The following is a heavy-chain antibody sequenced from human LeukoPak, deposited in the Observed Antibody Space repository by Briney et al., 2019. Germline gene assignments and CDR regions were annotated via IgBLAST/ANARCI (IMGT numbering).Heavy chain of an antibody. V-gene: IGHV3-23*01. CDR1: GLTFTNYG. D-gene: IGHD6-19*01. Sequence: GGSLRLSCAASGLTFTNYGMTWVRQAAGKGLEWVSSISGSGSDTYYADSVRGRFTISRDNSKNTLYVQMVSLRAEDTAMYYCAGSSGWWAHDYWGQGTLVTVSS. J-gene: IGHJ4*02. CDR2: ISGSGSDT. CDR3: AGSSGWWAHDY.